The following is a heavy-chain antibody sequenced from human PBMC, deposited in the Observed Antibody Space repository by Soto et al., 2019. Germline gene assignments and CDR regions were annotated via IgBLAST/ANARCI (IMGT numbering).Heavy chain of an antibody. D-gene: IGHD3-3*01. Sequence: ASVKVSCKASGYTFTSYDINWVRQATGQGLEWMGWMNPNSGNTGYAQKFQGRVTMTRNTSISTAYMELSSLRSEDTAVYYCAGSGPTYYDFWSGYRRGPGPDYYGMDVWGQGTTVTVSS. CDR2: MNPNSGNT. J-gene: IGHJ6*02. CDR1: GYTFTSYD. V-gene: IGHV1-8*01. CDR3: AGSGPTYYDFWSGYRRGPGPDYYGMDV.